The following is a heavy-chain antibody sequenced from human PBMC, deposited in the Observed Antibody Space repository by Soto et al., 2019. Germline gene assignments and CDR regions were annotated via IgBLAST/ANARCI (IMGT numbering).Heavy chain of an antibody. Sequence: QVQLVQSGAEMKKPGASVKLSCRTSGYTFTHYIHWVRQAPGQGLEWLAIINPASGSTNYAQDFQGRVTLTMDTSTTTVYMELSGLRAEDTAIFYCARDLAAGDYWGQGTLVTVSS. D-gene: IGHD6-13*01. V-gene: IGHV1-46*01. CDR3: ARDLAAGDY. CDR1: GYTFTHY. CDR2: INPASGST. J-gene: IGHJ4*02.